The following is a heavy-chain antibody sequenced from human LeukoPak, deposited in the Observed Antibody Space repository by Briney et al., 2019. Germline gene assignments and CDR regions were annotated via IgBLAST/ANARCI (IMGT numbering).Heavy chain of an antibody. CDR1: GFTFDDYA. Sequence: PGGSLRLSCAAFGFTFDDYAMHWVRQAPGKGLEWVSLISWDGGSTYYADSVKGRFTISRDNSKNSLYLQMNSLRAEDTALYYCAKDMGKNIMRLPNYYYYYYMDVWGKGTTVTVSS. CDR2: ISWDGGST. CDR3: AKDMGKNIMRLPNYYYYYYMDV. J-gene: IGHJ6*03. V-gene: IGHV3-43D*03. D-gene: IGHD4-11*01.